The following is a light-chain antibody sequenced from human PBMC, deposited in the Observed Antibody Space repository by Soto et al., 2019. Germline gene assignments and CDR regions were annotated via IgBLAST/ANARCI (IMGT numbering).Light chain of an antibody. CDR1: NSDVGAYTF. CDR3: AAWDDSLNGWV. Sequence: QSALTQPRSVSGSPGQSVTISCTGTNSDVGAYTFVSWYQQLPGKAPKLIISAVSYRPSGVPDRFSGSKSGNTASLTISGLQAEDESDYYCAAWDDSLNGWVFGGGTKLTVL. V-gene: IGLV2-11*01. J-gene: IGLJ3*02. CDR2: AVS.